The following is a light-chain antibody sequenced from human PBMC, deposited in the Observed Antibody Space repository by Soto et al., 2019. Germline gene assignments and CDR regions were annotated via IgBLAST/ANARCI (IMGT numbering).Light chain of an antibody. Sequence: AIRMTQSPSSFSSSTGDRVTITCRASQGISSYLAWYQQKPGKAPKLLIYAASTVQSGLPTRFSGSGSGTDSTLTISCLQSEDFVTYYRQQYYCYPPTFGQGTKVEIK. J-gene: IGKJ2*01. CDR3: QQYYCYPPT. CDR1: QGISSY. V-gene: IGKV1-8*01. CDR2: AAS.